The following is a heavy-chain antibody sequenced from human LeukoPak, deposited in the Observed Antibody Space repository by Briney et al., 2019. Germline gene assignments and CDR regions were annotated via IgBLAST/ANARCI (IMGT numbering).Heavy chain of an antibody. D-gene: IGHD3-22*01. CDR2: IYYSGST. CDR3: AREEQDSSGYFY. J-gene: IGHJ4*02. CDR1: GVSISSGGYY. V-gene: IGHV4-31*03. Sequence: PSETLSLTCTVSGVSISSGGYYWSWIRQHPGKGLGWIGYIYYSGSTYYNPSLKSRVTISVDTSKNQFSLKLSSVTAADTAVYYCAREEQDSSGYFYWGQGTLVTVSS.